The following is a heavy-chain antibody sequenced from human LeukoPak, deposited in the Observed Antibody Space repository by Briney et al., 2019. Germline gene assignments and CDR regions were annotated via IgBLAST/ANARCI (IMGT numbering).Heavy chain of an antibody. CDR1: GYTFTSYD. CDR3: ARGRCYDFWSGCIPDY. J-gene: IGHJ4*02. V-gene: IGHV1-8*03. Sequence: ASVKVSCKASGYTFTSYDINWVRQATGQGLEWMGWMNPNSGNTGYAQKFQGRVTITRNTSISTAYMEPSSLRSEDTAVYHCARGRCYDFWSGCIPDYWGQGTLVTVSS. CDR2: MNPNSGNT. D-gene: IGHD3-3*01.